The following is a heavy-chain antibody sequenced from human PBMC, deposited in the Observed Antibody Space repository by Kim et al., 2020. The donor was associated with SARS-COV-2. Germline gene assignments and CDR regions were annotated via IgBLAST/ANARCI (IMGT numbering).Heavy chain of an antibody. J-gene: IGHJ4*02. CDR2: ISRDGGEI. D-gene: IGHD6-19*01. V-gene: IGHV3-43*02. CDR3: VRGQQWLIKN. CDR1: GFTFDDYA. Sequence: GGSLRLSCAASGFTFDDYAIQWVRQVPGKGLEWVSLISRDGGEIKYADSVEGRFTISRDNSKKSAYLQMNSLTSEETALYYCVRGQQWLIKNWGQGTQVTVSS.